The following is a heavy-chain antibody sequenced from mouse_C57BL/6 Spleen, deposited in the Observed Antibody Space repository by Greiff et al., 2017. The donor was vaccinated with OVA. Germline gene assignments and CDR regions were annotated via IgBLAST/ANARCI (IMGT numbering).Heavy chain of an antibody. Sequence: VKLQESGPELVKPGASVKISCKASGYAFSSSWMNWVKQRPGKGLEWIGRIYPGDGDTNYNGKFKGKATLTADKSSSTAYMQLSSLTSEDSAVYFCARPYLTHWYFDVWGTGTTVTVSS. V-gene: IGHV1-82*01. CDR2: IYPGDGDT. D-gene: IGHD1-1*01. CDR3: ARPYLTHWYFDV. CDR1: GYAFSSSW. J-gene: IGHJ1*03.